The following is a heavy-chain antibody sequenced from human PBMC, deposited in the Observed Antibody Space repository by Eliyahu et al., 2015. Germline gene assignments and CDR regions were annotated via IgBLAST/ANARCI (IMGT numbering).Heavy chain of an antibody. CDR2: INPNSGGT. Sequence: QVQLVQSGAEVKKPGASVXVSCKASGXTXPGYYXHWXRQAPGQGLEWMGRINPNSGGTNYAQKFQGRVTMTRDTSISTAYMELSRLRSDDTAVYYCARGGYCSGGSCLDYWGQGTLVTVSS. CDR3: ARGGYCSGGSCLDY. D-gene: IGHD2-15*01. J-gene: IGHJ4*02. CDR1: GXTXPGYY. V-gene: IGHV1-2*06.